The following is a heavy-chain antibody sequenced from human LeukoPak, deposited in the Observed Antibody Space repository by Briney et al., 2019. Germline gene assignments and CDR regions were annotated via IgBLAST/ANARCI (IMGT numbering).Heavy chain of an antibody. J-gene: IGHJ4*02. Sequence: PSETLSLTCTVSGGSITSYYWSWIRQPPGKGLEWIGYIYYTGSTSYNPSLKSRVTISVDTSENQFSLKLSSVTAADTAVYYCARVRGCSYGTFDYWGQGTLVTVSS. CDR1: GGSITSYY. V-gene: IGHV4-59*12. CDR2: IYYTGST. CDR3: ARVRGCSYGTFDY. D-gene: IGHD5-18*01.